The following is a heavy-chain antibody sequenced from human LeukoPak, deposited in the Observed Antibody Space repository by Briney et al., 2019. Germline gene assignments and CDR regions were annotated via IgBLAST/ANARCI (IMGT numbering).Heavy chain of an antibody. V-gene: IGHV1-69*05. CDR1: GGTFSSYA. Sequence: ASVKVSCKASGGTFSSYAISWVRQAPGQGLEWMGRIIPIFGTANYAQKFQGRVTITTDESTSTAYMVLSSLRSEDTAVYYCARGGLGCSGGSCYSAFDIWGQGTMVTVSS. D-gene: IGHD2-15*01. CDR3: ARGGLGCSGGSCYSAFDI. CDR2: IIPIFGTA. J-gene: IGHJ3*02.